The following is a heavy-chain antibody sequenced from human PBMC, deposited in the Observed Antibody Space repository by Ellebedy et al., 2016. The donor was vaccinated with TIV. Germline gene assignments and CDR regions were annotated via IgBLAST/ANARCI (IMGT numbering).Heavy chain of an antibody. CDR3: ARRVDLRHRSGYYRGDALDI. Sequence: SVKVSXXASGGTFTSHPINWVRQAPGQGLEWMGRITPFLRTANLAQKFQGRVTITADRSTNTVYMELSSLRSGDTAVYYCARRVDLRHRSGYYRGDALDIWGQGTVVTVSS. CDR1: GGTFTSHP. D-gene: IGHD3-3*01. CDR2: ITPFLRTA. V-gene: IGHV1-69*08. J-gene: IGHJ3*02.